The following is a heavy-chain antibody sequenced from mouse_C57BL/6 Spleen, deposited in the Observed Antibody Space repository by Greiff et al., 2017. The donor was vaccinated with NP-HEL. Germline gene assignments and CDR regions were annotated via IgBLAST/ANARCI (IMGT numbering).Heavy chain of an antibody. J-gene: IGHJ3*01. Sequence: EVKLQESGPGLVKPSQSLSLTCSVTGYSITSGYYWNWIRQFPGNQLEWMGYISYDGSNNYNPSLKNRISITRDTSKNQFFLKLKSVTTEDTATYYWAMGQLRLWFAYWGQGTLVTVSA. D-gene: IGHD3-2*02. CDR2: ISYDGSN. CDR3: AMGQLRLWFAY. V-gene: IGHV3-6*01. CDR1: GYSITSGYY.